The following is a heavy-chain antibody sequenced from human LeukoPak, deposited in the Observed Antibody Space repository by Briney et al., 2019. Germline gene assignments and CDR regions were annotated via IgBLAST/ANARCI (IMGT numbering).Heavy chain of an antibody. J-gene: IGHJ4*02. Sequence: ASVKVSCKASGYTFTNYHMNWVRQAPGQGLEWMGIINPSGGSTTNAQKFQGRVIMTRGMSTSTVYMELSSLRSEDTAVYFCARYGHSPFFDYWGQGTLVIVSS. CDR1: GYTFTNYH. CDR3: ARYGHSPFFDY. D-gene: IGHD4-17*01. V-gene: IGHV1-46*01. CDR2: INPSGGST.